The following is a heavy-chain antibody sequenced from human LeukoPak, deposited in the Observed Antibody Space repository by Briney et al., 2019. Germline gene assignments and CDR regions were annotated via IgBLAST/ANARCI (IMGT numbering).Heavy chain of an antibody. D-gene: IGHD1-14*01. V-gene: IGHV3-30*03. CDR1: GFTFNIFG. CDR2: ISHDGAKK. J-gene: IGHJ4*02. CDR3: ARGTATTQINL. Sequence: GGSLRLSCSASGFTFNIFGMHWVRQAPGRGLEWVAVISHDGAKKHYADSVKGRFTISRDTSKTTLFLQMDSLRVEDTAVYYGARGTATTQINLWARGTLVTVSS.